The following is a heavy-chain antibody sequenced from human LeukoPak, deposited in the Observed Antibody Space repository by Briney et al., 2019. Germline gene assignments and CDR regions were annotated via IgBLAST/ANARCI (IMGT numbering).Heavy chain of an antibody. CDR3: AKDRTGYSGYGYYYYYMDV. D-gene: IGHD5-12*01. J-gene: IGHJ6*03. Sequence: TGGSLRLSCAASGFTFSSYGMSWVRQAPGKGLEWVSAISGSGGSTYYADSVKGRFTISRDNSKNTLYLQMDSLRAEDTALYYCAKDRTGYSGYGYYYYYMDVWGKGTTVTVSS. CDR1: GFTFSSYG. V-gene: IGHV3-23*01. CDR2: ISGSGGST.